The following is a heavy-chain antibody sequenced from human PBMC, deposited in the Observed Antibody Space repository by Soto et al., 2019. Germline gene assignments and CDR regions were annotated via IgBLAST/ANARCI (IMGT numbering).Heavy chain of an antibody. J-gene: IGHJ5*02. CDR3: ARGKDIVVVPAAKVVTNWFDP. V-gene: IGHV4-34*01. Sequence: QVQLQQWGAGLLKPSETLSLTCAVYGGSFSGYYWSWIRQPPGKGLEWIGEINHSGSTNYNPSLKSRVTISVDTSKNQFPLKLSSVTAADTAVYYCARGKDIVVVPAAKVVTNWFDPWGQGTLVTVSS. CDR1: GGSFSGYY. D-gene: IGHD2-2*01. CDR2: INHSGST.